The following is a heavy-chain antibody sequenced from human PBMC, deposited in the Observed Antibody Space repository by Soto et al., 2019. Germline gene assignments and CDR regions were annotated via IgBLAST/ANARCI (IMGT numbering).Heavy chain of an antibody. CDR1: GYTFTGYY. Sequence: QVQLVQSGAEVKKPGASVKVSCKASGYTFTGYYMHWVRQAPGQGLEWMGWINPNRGGTNYAQKLQGWVTMTRDTSISTAYMELSRLRSDDTAVYYCARASGLSLLFLEWWGDGMDVWGQGTTVTVSS. V-gene: IGHV1-2*04. D-gene: IGHD3-3*01. CDR3: ARASGLSLLFLEWWGDGMDV. CDR2: INPNRGGT. J-gene: IGHJ6*02.